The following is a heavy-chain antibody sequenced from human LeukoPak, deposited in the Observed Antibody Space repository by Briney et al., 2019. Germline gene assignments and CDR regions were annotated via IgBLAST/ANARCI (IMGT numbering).Heavy chain of an antibody. CDR1: GYTFTDYY. CDR2: ISAYNGNT. D-gene: IGHD6-19*01. CDR3: ARDLGNSGPTEQDY. V-gene: IGHV1-18*04. Sequence: GASVKVSCKASGYTFTDYYIHWVRQAPGQGLEWMGWISAYNGNTNYAQKLQGRVTMTTDTSTSTAYMELRSLTSDDTAVYYCARDLGNSGPTEQDYRGQGTLVTVSS. J-gene: IGHJ4*02.